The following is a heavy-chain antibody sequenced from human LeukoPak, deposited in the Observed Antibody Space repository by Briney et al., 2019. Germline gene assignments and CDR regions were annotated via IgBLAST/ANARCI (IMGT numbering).Heavy chain of an antibody. D-gene: IGHD3-16*01. J-gene: IGHJ4*02. CDR1: GFTFSDYY. CDR2: MYYSGKT. CDR3: ARGGSK. Sequence: KPGGSLRLSCAASGFTFSDYYMSWIRQHPGKGLEWIGYMYYSGKTYYNPSLKSRVIISIDTSKNQFSLNVSSVTAADTAVYYCARGGSKWGQGTLVTVSS. V-gene: IGHV4-31*02.